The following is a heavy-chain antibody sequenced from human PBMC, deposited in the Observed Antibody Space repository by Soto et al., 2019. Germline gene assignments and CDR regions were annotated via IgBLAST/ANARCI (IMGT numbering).Heavy chain of an antibody. J-gene: IGHJ4*02. V-gene: IGHV3-73*01. CDR2: IRSQAKNYAT. CDR1: GFTFSSYW. Sequence: PGGSLRLSCAASGFTFSSYWMSWVRQAPGKGLEWVGRIRSQAKNYATTYGASMKGRFTISRDDSKNTAYLQMDSLKTEDTAVYYCTRGPPNYFDYWGQGTLVTVSS. CDR3: TRGPPNYFDY.